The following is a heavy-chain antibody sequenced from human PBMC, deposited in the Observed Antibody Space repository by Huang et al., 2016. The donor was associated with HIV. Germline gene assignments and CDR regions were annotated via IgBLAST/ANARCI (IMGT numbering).Heavy chain of an antibody. Sequence: EVQLVESGGGLVKPGGSLRLSCAASGFTFSSYSMNWVRQAPGKWLEWVSSISSSSSYIYYADSVKCRFTISRDNAKNSLYLQMNSLRAEDTAVYYCARAVPTPNRFGVGGFDYWGQGTLVTVSS. CDR1: GFTFSSYS. CDR3: ARAVPTPNRFGVGGFDY. J-gene: IGHJ4*02. D-gene: IGHD3-3*01. V-gene: IGHV3-21*01. CDR2: ISSSSSYI.